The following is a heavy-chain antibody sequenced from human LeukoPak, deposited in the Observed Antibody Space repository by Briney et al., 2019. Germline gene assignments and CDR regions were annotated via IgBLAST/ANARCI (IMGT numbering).Heavy chain of an antibody. CDR3: ARVGYSSSWYDYYGMDV. J-gene: IGHJ6*02. V-gene: IGHV4-34*01. CDR2: INHSGST. CDR1: GGSFSGYY. Sequence: PSETLSPTCAVYGGSFSGYYWSWIRQPPGKGLEWIGEINHSGSTNYNPSLKSRVTISVDTSKNQFSLKLSSVTAADTAVYYCARVGYSSSWYDYYGMDVWGQGTTVTVSS. D-gene: IGHD6-13*01.